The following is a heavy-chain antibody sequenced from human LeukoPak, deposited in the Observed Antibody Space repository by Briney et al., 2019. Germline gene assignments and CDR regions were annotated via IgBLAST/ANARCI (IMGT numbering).Heavy chain of an antibody. CDR3: ARARRIAAADY. D-gene: IGHD6-13*01. V-gene: IGHV4-59*01. CDR2: IYYSGST. CDR1: GGSISSYY. Sequence: SKTLSLTCTVSGGSISSYYWSWIRQPPGKGLEWIGYIYYSGSTNYNPSLKSRVTISVDTSKNQFSLKLSSVTAADTAVYYCARARRIAAADYWGQGTLVTVSS. J-gene: IGHJ4*02.